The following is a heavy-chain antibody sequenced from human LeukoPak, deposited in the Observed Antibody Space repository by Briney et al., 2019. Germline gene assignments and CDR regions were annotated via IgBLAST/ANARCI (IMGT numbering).Heavy chain of an antibody. V-gene: IGHV4-61*08. J-gene: IGHJ4*02. CDR2: IYYTGGT. Sequence: SETLSLTCTVSGDSVASGGYYWNWIRQPPGKGLEWIGYIYYTGGTNYNPSLKSRVTISADTSKNQFSPTLNSVTSADTAVYYCARCRYSSSPDFEYWGQGSLVTVSS. D-gene: IGHD6-13*01. CDR1: GDSVASGGYY. CDR3: ARCRYSSSPDFEY.